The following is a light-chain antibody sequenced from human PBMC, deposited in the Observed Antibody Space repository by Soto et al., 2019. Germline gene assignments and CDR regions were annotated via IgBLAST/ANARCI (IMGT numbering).Light chain of an antibody. Sequence: IKMTQSPSSLSASVGDRVTITCRASQRISRYLTWYQHKPGKAPKLLIYAASSLQSGAPERFSGSGSGTDFTLTISSLQPEDFAQYYCQQYDNLPLTFGGGTKVDIK. J-gene: IGKJ4*01. V-gene: IGKV1-39*01. CDR1: QRISRY. CDR3: QQYDNLPLT. CDR2: AAS.